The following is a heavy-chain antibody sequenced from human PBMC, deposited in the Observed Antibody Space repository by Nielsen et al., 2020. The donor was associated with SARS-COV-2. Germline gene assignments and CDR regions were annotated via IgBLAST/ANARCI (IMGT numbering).Heavy chain of an antibody. Sequence: GESLKISCAASGFTFSSYSMNWVRQAPGKGLEWVSSISSSSSYIYYADSVKGRLTISRDNAKNSLYLQMNSLRAEDTAVYYCARADSYDILTGYYGWYFDLWGRGTLVTVSS. V-gene: IGHV3-21*01. CDR2: ISSSSSYI. D-gene: IGHD3-9*01. CDR1: GFTFSSYS. CDR3: ARADSYDILTGYYGWYFDL. J-gene: IGHJ2*01.